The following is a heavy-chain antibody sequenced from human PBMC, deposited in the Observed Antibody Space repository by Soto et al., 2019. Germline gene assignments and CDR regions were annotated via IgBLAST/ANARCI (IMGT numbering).Heavy chain of an antibody. CDR2: IYYSGST. CDR3: ARDSYSSLYFDY. J-gene: IGHJ4*02. D-gene: IGHD6-19*01. CDR1: GGSISSYY. V-gene: IGHV4-59*01. Sequence: SETLSLTCTVSGGSISSYYWIWIRQPPGKGLEWIGYIYYSGSTNYNPSLKSRVTISVDTSKNQFSLKLSSVTAADTAVYYCARDSYSSLYFDYWGQGTLVTVSS.